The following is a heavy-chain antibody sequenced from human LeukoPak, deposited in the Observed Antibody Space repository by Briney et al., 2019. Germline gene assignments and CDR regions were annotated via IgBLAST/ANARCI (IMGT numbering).Heavy chain of an antibody. CDR2: IKDDGSEK. CDR1: GFTFSNYW. Sequence: GGSLRLSCAASGFTFSNYWMSWVRQAPGKGLEWVARIKDDGSEKYYVDSVKGRFTISRDNAKNSLYLQMNSLRAEDTAVYYCARVLGYCTSTNCYTRLDRWGQGTLVTVSS. V-gene: IGHV3-7*01. D-gene: IGHD2-2*02. J-gene: IGHJ5*02. CDR3: ARVLGYCTSTNCYTRLDR.